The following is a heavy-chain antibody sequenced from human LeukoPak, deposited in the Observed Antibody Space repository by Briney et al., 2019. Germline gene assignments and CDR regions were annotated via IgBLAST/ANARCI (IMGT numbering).Heavy chain of an antibody. Sequence: SVKVSCKASGGTFSSYAISWVRQAPGQGLEWMGRIIPIFGIANYAQKFQGRVTITADKSTSTAYMELSSLRSEDTAVYYCARALGHYYDSSGYPSYWYFDLWGRGTLVTVPS. V-gene: IGHV1-69*04. CDR2: IIPIFGIA. J-gene: IGHJ2*01. CDR1: GGTFSSYA. D-gene: IGHD3-22*01. CDR3: ARALGHYYDSSGYPSYWYFDL.